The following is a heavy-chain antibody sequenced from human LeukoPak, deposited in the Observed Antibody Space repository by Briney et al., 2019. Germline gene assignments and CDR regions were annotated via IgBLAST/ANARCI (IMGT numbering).Heavy chain of an antibody. D-gene: IGHD2-21*02. CDR3: ARDRDWAFDY. Sequence: QTGGSLRLSCAASGFTFSSYSMNWVRQAPGKGLEWISYIWDSSRALYYADSVKGRFTISRDNAKNSLYLQMNSLRDEDTAVYYCARDRDWAFDYWGQGTLVTVSS. J-gene: IGHJ4*02. CDR1: GFTFSSYS. CDR2: IWDSSRAL. V-gene: IGHV3-48*02.